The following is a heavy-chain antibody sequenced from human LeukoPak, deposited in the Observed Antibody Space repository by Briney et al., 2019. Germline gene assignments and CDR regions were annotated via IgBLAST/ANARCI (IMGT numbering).Heavy chain of an antibody. V-gene: IGHV3-48*01. CDR1: GFTFSSYG. D-gene: IGHD6-19*01. Sequence: GGSLRLSXAASGFTFSSYGMNWVRQAPGTGLEWVSYVSPSSSSIYYADSVNGRFTISRDNAKNSLYLQMNSLRAEDTAVYYCAREHTPYGSGCTAAYWGQGTLVTVSS. J-gene: IGHJ4*02. CDR3: AREHTPYGSGCTAAY. CDR2: VSPSSSSI.